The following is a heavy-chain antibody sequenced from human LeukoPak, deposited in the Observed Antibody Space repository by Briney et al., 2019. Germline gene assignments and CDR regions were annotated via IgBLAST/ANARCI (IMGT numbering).Heavy chain of an antibody. V-gene: IGHV1-69*13. CDR2: IIPIFGTA. CDR3: ARGFTIFGVAAYYYYGMDV. D-gene: IGHD3-3*01. Sequence: SVKVSCKASGYTFTGYYMHRVRQAPGQGLEWMGGIIPIFGTANYAQKFQGRVTITADESTSTAYMELSSLRSEDTAVYYCARGFTIFGVAAYYYYGMDVWGQGTTVTVSS. J-gene: IGHJ6*02. CDR1: GYTFTGYY.